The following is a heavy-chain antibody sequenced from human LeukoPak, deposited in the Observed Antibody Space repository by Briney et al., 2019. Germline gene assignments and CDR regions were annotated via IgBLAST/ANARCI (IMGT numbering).Heavy chain of an antibody. CDR1: GFTFSSYA. D-gene: IGHD4-17*01. CDR3: AKDLYGDYVVDY. J-gene: IGHJ4*02. Sequence: GGSLRLSCAASGFTFSSYAMNWVRQAPGKGLEWVSGISGSGGSTYYADSVKGRFTISRDNSKNTLYLQMNNLRAEDTAVYYCAKDLYGDYVVDYWGQGTLVTVSS. V-gene: IGHV3-23*01. CDR2: ISGSGGST.